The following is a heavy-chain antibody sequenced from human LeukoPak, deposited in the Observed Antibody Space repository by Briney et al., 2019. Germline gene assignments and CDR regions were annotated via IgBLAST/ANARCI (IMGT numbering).Heavy chain of an antibody. D-gene: IGHD1-26*01. V-gene: IGHV1-2*02. CDR3: ARAVGATSGFDY. Sequence: WASVKVSCKASGYTFTGYYMHWVRQAPGQGLVWMGWINTNSGGTNHAHKFQGRVTMTRDTSISTAYMELSRLRSDDTAVYYCARAVGATSGFDYWGQGTLVTVSS. CDR1: GYTFTGYY. J-gene: IGHJ4*02. CDR2: INTNSGGT.